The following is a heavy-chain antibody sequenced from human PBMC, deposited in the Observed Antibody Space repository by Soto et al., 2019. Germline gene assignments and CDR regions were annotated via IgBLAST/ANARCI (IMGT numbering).Heavy chain of an antibody. V-gene: IGHV6-1*01. D-gene: IGHD3-3*01. J-gene: IGHJ4*02. CDR1: GESVSSNSAA. CDR3: ARGRYYDFWSGYYTDYFDY. CDR2: TYYRSKWYN. Sequence: SETLSLTCAISGESVSSNSAAWNGIRQSPSRGLEWLGRTYYRSKWYNDYAVSVKSRITINPDTSKNQFSLQLNSVTPEDTAVYYCARGRYYDFWSGYYTDYFDYWGQGTLVTSPQ.